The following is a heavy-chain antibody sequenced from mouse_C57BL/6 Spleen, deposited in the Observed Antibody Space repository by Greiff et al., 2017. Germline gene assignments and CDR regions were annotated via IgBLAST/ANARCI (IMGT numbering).Heavy chain of an antibody. CDR1: GYTFTSYW. V-gene: IGHV1-61*01. J-gene: IGHJ4*01. CDR2: IYPSDSET. Sequence: VQLQQPGAELVRPGSSVKLSCKASGYTFTSYWMDWVKQRPGQGLEWIGNIYPSDSETNYNQKFKDKATLTVDKSSSTAYMQLSSLTSEDSAVYYCAREGNFPLDYWGQGTSVTVSA. CDR3: AREGNFPLDY.